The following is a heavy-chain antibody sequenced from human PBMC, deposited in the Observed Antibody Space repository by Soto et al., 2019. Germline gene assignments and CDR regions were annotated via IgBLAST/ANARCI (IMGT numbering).Heavy chain of an antibody. D-gene: IGHD3-3*01. CDR1: GYTFTSDD. V-gene: IGHV1-8*01. CDR2: MNPNSGNT. CDR3: ARGTPRYYDFWSGYYTPFDY. J-gene: IGHJ4*02. Sequence: QVQLVQSGAEVKKPGASVKVSCKASGYTFTSDDINWVRQATEQGLEWMGWMNPNSGNTGYAQKFQGRVTMTRNTSISTAYMELSSLRSEDTAVYYCARGTPRYYDFWSGYYTPFDYWGQGTLVTVSS.